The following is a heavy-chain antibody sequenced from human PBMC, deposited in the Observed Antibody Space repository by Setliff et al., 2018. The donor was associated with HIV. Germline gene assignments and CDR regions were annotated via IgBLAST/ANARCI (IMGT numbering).Heavy chain of an antibody. CDR2: IYHMRGT. D-gene: IGHD2-8*02. Sequence: SETLSLTCSVSGASISDYWWAWIRQPPWEGLEYIGTIYHMRGTYNNPSLNSRVTMSVDTTKNQYSLKLTSVTAADTATYYCVRETGGNVARDGRGYQTFDYWGRGTMVTVSS. CDR3: VRETGGNVARDGRGYQTFDY. CDR1: GASISDYW. V-gene: IGHV4-4*07. J-gene: IGHJ4*03.